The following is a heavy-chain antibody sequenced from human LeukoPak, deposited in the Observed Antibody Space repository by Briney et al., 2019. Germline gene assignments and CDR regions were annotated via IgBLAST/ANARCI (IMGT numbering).Heavy chain of an antibody. CDR2: ISAYNGNT. CDR3: ARDKGGVGARTFDY. J-gene: IGHJ4*02. V-gene: IGHV1-18*01. Sequence: GASVKVSCKASGGTFSSYAISWVRQAPGQGLEWMGWISAYNGNTNYAQKLQGRVTMTTDTSTSTAYMELRSLRSDDTAVYYCARDKGGVGARTFDYWGQGTLVTVSS. D-gene: IGHD1-26*01. CDR1: GGTFSSYA.